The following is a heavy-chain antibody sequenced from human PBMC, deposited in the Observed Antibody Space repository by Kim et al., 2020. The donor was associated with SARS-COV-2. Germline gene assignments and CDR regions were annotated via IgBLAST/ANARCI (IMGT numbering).Heavy chain of an antibody. CDR3: AGGYSSGWIHGY. J-gene: IGHJ4*02. V-gene: IGHV3-74*01. Sequence: SYADSVKGRFTISRDNAKNTLYLQMNSLRDEDTAVYYCAGGYSSGWIHGYWGQGTLVTVSS. D-gene: IGHD6-19*01.